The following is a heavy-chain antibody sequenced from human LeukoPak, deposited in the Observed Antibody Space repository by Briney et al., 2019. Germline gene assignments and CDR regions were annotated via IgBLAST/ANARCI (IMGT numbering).Heavy chain of an antibody. CDR2: INWNGGST. J-gene: IGHJ4*02. D-gene: IGHD6-19*01. CDR3: ARAAYSSGWYLDY. V-gene: IGHV3-20*04. Sequence: GGSLRLSCAASGFNFDDYGMSWVRQAPGKGLEWVSAINWNGGSTAYADSVKGRFTISRDNAKNSLYLQMNSLRAEDTAVYYCARAAYSSGWYLDYWGQGTLVTVSS. CDR1: GFNFDDYG.